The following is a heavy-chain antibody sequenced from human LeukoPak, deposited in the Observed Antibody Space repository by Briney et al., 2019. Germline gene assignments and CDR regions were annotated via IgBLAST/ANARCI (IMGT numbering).Heavy chain of an antibody. CDR3: ARLYYFDY. J-gene: IGHJ4*02. CDR2: INPNSGGT. V-gene: IGHV1-2*02. CDR1: GYTFTGYH. Sequence: ASVKVSCKASGYTFTGYHMHWVRQAPGQGLEWMGWINPNSGGTNYAQKFQGRVTMTRDTSISTTYMELSTLRSDDTAVYYCARLYYFDYWGQGTLVTVS.